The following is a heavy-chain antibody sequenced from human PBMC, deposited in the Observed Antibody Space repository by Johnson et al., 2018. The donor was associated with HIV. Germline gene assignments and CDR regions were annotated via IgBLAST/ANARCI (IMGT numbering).Heavy chain of an antibody. CDR3: ARGWELLTPAFDI. CDR2: ISSNGGST. J-gene: IGHJ3*02. V-gene: IGHV3-64*01. CDR1: AFTFSSYA. D-gene: IGHD1-26*01. Sequence: VQLVESGGGVVQPGRSLRLSCAASAFTFSSYAMHWVRQAPGKGLEYVSAISSNGGSTYYANSVKGRFTISRDNSKNTLYLQMGSLRAEDMAVYYCARGWELLTPAFDIWGQGTMVTVSS.